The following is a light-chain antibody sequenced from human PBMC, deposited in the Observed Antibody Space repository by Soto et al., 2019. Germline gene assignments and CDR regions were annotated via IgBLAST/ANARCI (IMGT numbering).Light chain of an antibody. Sequence: QSVLTQPPSVSAAPGQKLTISCSGSSSKIGNNYVSWYQQLPGTAPKLLIYDNNKRPSGIPDRFSGSKSGTSATLGITGLQTGDEADYYCGTWDSSLSVYVFVTGTKVTVL. J-gene: IGLJ1*01. CDR1: SSKIGNNY. V-gene: IGLV1-51*01. CDR3: GTWDSSLSVYV. CDR2: DNN.